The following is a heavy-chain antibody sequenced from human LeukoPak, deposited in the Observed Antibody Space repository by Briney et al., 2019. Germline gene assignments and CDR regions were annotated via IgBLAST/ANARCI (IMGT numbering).Heavy chain of an antibody. V-gene: IGHV4-31*03. CDR3: ARNRDGYNSFDY. J-gene: IGHJ4*02. D-gene: IGHD5-24*01. CDR2: IYYSGSS. CDR1: GGSINNGGYY. Sequence: PLQTLSLTCTVSGGSINNGGYYWSWIRQHPGKGLEWIGYIYYSGSSYYNPSLRSRVTISVDTSKNHFSLKLSSVTAADTAVYYCARNRDGYNSFDYWAQGTLVTVSS.